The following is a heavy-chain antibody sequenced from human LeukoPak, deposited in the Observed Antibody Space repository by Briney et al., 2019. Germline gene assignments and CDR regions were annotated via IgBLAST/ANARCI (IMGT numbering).Heavy chain of an antibody. CDR2: IYYSGST. J-gene: IGHJ4*02. CDR1: GGSVSSGSYY. V-gene: IGHV4-61*01. Sequence: PSETLSLTCTVSGGSVSSGSYYWSWIRQPPGKGLEWTGYIYYSGSTNYNPSLKSRFTISVDTSTNQFPLKLSSVTAAATAVYYCATQTATGYSSGWSTRIDYWGQGTLVTVSS. D-gene: IGHD6-19*01. CDR3: ATQTATGYSSGWSTRIDY.